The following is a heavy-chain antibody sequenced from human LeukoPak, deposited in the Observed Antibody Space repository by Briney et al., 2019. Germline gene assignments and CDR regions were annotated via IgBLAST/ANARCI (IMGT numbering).Heavy chain of an antibody. CDR1: GYIFTNYG. Sequence: ASVKVSCKASGYIFTNYGISWVRQAPGQGLEWMGWISAYNGNTNYAQKYQGRVTMTTDTSTSTGYMELGSLRSDDTAVYYCARDKDFRLDYGIDYWGQGTLVTVSS. CDR3: ARDKDFRLDYGIDY. D-gene: IGHD4-17*01. V-gene: IGHV1-18*01. CDR2: ISAYNGNT. J-gene: IGHJ4*02.